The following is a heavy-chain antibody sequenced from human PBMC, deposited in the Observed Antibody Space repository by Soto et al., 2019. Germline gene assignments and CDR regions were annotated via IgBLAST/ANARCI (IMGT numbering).Heavy chain of an antibody. J-gene: IGHJ4*02. V-gene: IGHV4-59*11. CDR1: GGSITSHY. CDR2: IYHSGTT. D-gene: IGHD3-9*01. CDR3: VREYYDILTGYSRFDS. Sequence: QVQLQESGPGLVKPSETLSLTCTVSGGSITSHYWSWVRQPPGKGLEWIGYIYHSGTTNYNPSLNSRVTISXVTXKXQSSLNLISVTAADTAVYWCVREYYDILTGYSRFDSWGQGTLVTVTS.